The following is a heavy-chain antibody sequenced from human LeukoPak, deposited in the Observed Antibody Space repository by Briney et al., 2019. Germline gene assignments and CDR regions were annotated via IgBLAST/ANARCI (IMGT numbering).Heavy chain of an antibody. CDR2: IYHSGST. Sequence: SETLSLTCAVSGGSISSGGYSWSWIRQPPGKGLEWIGYIYHSGSTYYNPPLKSRVTISVDRSKNQFSLKLSSVTAADTAVYYCARASRFGELSHWFDPWGQGTLVTVSS. CDR3: ARASRFGELSHWFDP. V-gene: IGHV4-30-2*01. D-gene: IGHD3-10*01. CDR1: GGSISSGGYS. J-gene: IGHJ5*02.